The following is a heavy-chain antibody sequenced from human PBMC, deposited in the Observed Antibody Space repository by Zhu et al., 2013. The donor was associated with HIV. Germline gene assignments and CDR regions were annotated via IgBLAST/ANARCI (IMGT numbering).Heavy chain of an antibody. V-gene: IGHV1-2*02. J-gene: IGHJ4*02. CDR1: GYTFTGYY. D-gene: IGHD1-26*01. CDR3: ARTPGSGSYKYMDY. CDR2: INPNSGGT. Sequence: VQLVQSGAEVKKPGASVKVSCKASGYTFTGYYMHWVRQAPGQGLEWMGWINPNSGGTNYAQKFQGRVTMTRDTSISTAYMELSSLRFGDSAVYYCARTPGSGSYKYMDYWGQGTLVTVSS.